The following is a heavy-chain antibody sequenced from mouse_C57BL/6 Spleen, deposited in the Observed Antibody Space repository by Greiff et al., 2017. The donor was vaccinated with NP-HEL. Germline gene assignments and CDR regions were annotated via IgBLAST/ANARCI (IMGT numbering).Heavy chain of an antibody. CDR1: GFTFSDYG. Sequence: EVKLMESGGGLVKPGGSLKLSCAASGFTFSDYGMHWVRQAPEKGLEWVAYISSGSSTIYYADTVKGRFTISRDNAKNTLFLQMTSLRSEDTAMYYCARHRPAWFAYWGQGTLVTVSA. CDR3: ARHRPAWFAY. J-gene: IGHJ3*01. V-gene: IGHV5-17*01. CDR2: ISSGSSTI.